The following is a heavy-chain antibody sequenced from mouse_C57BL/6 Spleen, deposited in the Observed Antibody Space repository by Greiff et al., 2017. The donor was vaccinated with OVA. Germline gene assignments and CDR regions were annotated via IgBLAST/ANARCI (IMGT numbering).Heavy chain of an antibody. D-gene: IGHD2-5*01. J-gene: IGHJ2*01. CDR3: ARSAYYSNRYYFDY. V-gene: IGHV1-26*01. CDR2: INPNNGGT. Sequence: EVQLQQSGPELVKPGASVKISCKASGYTFTDYYMNWVKQSHGKSLEWIGDINPNNGGTSYNQKFKGKATLTVDKSSSTAYMELRSLTSEDSAVYYGARSAYYSNRYYFDYWGQGTTLTVSS. CDR1: GYTFTDYY.